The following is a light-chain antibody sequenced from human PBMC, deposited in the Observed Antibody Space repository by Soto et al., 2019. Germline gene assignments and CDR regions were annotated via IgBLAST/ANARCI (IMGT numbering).Light chain of an antibody. CDR3: NSQKTRGTRV. V-gene: IGLV2-14*01. CDR1: SSDFGGYKH. Sequence: QSALTQPASVSGSPGQSITISCTGTSSDFGGYKHVSWYQHHPGKAPKLMIYEVSNRPSGVSNRFSGSKSGYTASLTISGLQAQEEADYYCNSQKTRGTRVFGTGTKVTV. J-gene: IGLJ1*01. CDR2: EVS.